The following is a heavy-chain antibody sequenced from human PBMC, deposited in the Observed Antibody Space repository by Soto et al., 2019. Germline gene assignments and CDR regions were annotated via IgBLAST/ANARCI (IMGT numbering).Heavy chain of an antibody. CDR3: AKLGSISWSAHYYFDH. V-gene: IGHV3-23*01. Sequence: GGSLRLSCAASGFTFTNYAMGWVRQAPGKGLEWISAITGSGGDTYNVDSVKGRFTISRDNSKNTLYLQMNNLRAEDAAVYYCAKLGSISWSAHYYFDHWGQGTLVTVSS. CDR2: ITGSGGDT. CDR1: GFTFTNYA. J-gene: IGHJ4*02. D-gene: IGHD3-10*01.